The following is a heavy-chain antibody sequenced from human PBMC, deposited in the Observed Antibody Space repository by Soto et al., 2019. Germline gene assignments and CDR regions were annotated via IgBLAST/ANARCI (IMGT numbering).Heavy chain of an antibody. V-gene: IGHV1-8*01. CDR2: MNPNSGNT. Sequence: ASVKVSCKASGYTFTSYDINWVRQATGQGLEWMGWMNPNSGNTGYAQKFQGRVTMTRNTYISTAYMELSSLRSEDTAVYYCARRGLYCSGGSCYSDYWGQGTLVTVSS. CDR3: ARRGLYCSGGSCYSDY. D-gene: IGHD2-15*01. CDR1: GYTFTSYD. J-gene: IGHJ4*02.